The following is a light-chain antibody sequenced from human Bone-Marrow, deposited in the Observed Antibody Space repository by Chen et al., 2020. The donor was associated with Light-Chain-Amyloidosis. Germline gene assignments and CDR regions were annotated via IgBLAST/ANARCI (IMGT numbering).Light chain of an antibody. CDR1: QTISSNY. Sequence: EIVLTQSPGTLSLSPGEGANLSCRASQTISSNYLTWYQQKFGQAPRLLINGSSSRATGIPDRFTGSGSGTDFTLNINRLEPEDFAMYYCQQYGTSPLTFGGGTKVEIK. CDR3: QQYGTSPLT. CDR2: GSS. V-gene: IGKV3-20*01. J-gene: IGKJ4*01.